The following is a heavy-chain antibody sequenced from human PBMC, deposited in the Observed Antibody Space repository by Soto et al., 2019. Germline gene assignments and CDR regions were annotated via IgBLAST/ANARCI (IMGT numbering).Heavy chain of an antibody. V-gene: IGHV1-69*04. CDR2: IIPILGIA. CDR1: GGTFSSYT. Sequence: QVQLVHSGAEVTKPGSSVKVSCKASGGTFSSYTISWVRQAPGQGLEWMGRIIPILGIANYAQKFQGRVTITADKSTSTAYMELSSLRSEDTAVYYCARDQGGYGGGYWGQGTLVTVSS. D-gene: IGHD5-12*01. CDR3: ARDQGGYGGGY. J-gene: IGHJ4*02.